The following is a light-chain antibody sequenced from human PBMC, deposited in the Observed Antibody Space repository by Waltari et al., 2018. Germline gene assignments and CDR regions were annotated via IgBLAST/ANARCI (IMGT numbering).Light chain of an antibody. CDR1: SSDVGGYND. Sequence: QSALTQPRSVSGSPGQSVTIYCTGTSSDVGGYNDVSWYQQHPGKAPKLMIYDVSKRPSGVPDRFSGSKSGNTASLTISGLQAEDEADYYCCSYAGSYVFGTGTKVTVL. J-gene: IGLJ1*01. CDR3: CSYAGSYV. CDR2: DVS. V-gene: IGLV2-11*01.